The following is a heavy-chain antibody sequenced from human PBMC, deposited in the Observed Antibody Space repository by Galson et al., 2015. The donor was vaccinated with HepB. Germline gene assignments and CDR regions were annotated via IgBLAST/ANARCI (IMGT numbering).Heavy chain of an antibody. J-gene: IGHJ4*02. CDR3: AKDSTGTGIDY. CDR2: TYYRSKWFN. V-gene: IGHV6-1*01. D-gene: IGHD1-1*01. Sequence: CAISGDSVSSNSATWNWIRRSPSRGLEWLGRTYYRSKWFNDYAVSEKSRITINPDTSKNHFSLQLNSVTPEDTAVYYCAKDSTGTGIDYWGQGTLVTVSS. CDR1: GDSVSSNSAT.